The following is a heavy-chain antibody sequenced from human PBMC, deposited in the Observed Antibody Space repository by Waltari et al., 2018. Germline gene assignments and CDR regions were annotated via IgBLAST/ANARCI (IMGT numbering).Heavy chain of an antibody. CDR3: ARVVGAPNWFDP. Sequence: QLQLQESGPGLVKPSETLSLTCTVSGGSISSSSYYWGWIRQPPGKGLEWIGSIYYSGSTYYNPSRKSRVTISVDTSKNQFSLKLSSVTAADTAVYYCARVVGAPNWFDPWGQGTLVTVSS. J-gene: IGHJ5*02. V-gene: IGHV4-39*07. D-gene: IGHD1-26*01. CDR1: GGSISSSSYY. CDR2: IYYSGST.